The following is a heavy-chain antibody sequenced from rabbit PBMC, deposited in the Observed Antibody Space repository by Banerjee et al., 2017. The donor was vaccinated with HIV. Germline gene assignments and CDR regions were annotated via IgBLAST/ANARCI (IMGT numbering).Heavy chain of an antibody. D-gene: IGHD1-1*01. CDR3: ARDINTSFKL. J-gene: IGHJ4*01. CDR2: IYAGGSGST. Sequence: QSLEESGGGLVQPEGSLTLTCTASGFSFSSGYFMCWVRQAPGKGLEWIACIYAGGSGSTYYASWAKGRFPISKTSSTTVTLQMTSLTAADTATYFCARDINTSFKLWGPGTLVTVS. CDR1: GFSFSSGYF. V-gene: IGHV1S40*01.